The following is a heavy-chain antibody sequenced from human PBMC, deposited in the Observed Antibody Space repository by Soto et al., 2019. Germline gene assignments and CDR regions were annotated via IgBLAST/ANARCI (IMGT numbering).Heavy chain of an antibody. Sequence: GGSLRLSCAASGFTFSSYAMHWVRQAPGKGLEWVAVISYDGSNKYYADSVKGRFTISRDNSKNTLYLQMNSLRAEDTAVYYCAVGAQDVWRQGTTVTVSS. CDR3: AVGAQDV. CDR1: GFTFSSYA. CDR2: ISYDGSNK. J-gene: IGHJ6*02. V-gene: IGHV3-30-3*01.